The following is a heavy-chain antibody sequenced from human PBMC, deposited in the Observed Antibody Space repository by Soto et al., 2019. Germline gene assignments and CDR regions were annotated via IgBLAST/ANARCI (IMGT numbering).Heavy chain of an antibody. J-gene: IGHJ6*02. CDR2: TYYRSKWYN. CDR3: ARDALGGYSSSWYNYYYYYGMDV. Sequence: SQTLSLTCAISGDSVSCNSAAWNWIRQSPSRGLEWLGRTYYRSKWYNDYAVSVKSRITINPDTSKNQFSLQLNSVTPEDTAVYYCARDALGGYSSSWYNYYYYYGMDVWGQGATVTVSS. CDR1: GDSVSCNSAA. D-gene: IGHD6-13*01. V-gene: IGHV6-1*01.